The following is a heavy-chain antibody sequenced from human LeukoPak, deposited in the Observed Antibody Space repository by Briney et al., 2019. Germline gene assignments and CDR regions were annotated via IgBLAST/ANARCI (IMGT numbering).Heavy chain of an antibody. CDR1: GGSISSYY. V-gene: IGHV4-4*07. D-gene: IGHD5-12*01. Sequence: PSETLSLTCTVSGGSISSYYWSWIRQPAGKGLEWIGRIYTSGSTNYNPSLKSRVTMSVDTSKNQFSLKLSSVTAADTAVYYCASVRRGYSGYDYLDYWGQGTLVTVSS. CDR3: ASVRRGYSGYDYLDY. CDR2: IYTSGST. J-gene: IGHJ4*02.